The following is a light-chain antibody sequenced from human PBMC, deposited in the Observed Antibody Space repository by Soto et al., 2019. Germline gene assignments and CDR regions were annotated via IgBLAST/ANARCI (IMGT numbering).Light chain of an antibody. CDR2: DAS. J-gene: IGKJ1*01. CDR1: QTISTW. V-gene: IGKV1-5*01. Sequence: DSQMTQSKSTLSASVGDRVTITCRASQTISTWLAWYQQKPGKAPELLIYDASTLESGVPSRFSGSGSGTEFSLTISSLQPDDLATFYCQQYSSFSRTFGQGTKVDIK. CDR3: QQYSSFSRT.